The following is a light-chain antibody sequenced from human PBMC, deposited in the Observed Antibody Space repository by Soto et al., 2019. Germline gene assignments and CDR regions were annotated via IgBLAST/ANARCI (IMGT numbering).Light chain of an antibody. CDR1: QSVRNSY. CDR2: GAY. Sequence: EIVLTQSPGTLSLSPGERATLSCRASQSVRNSYLAWYQQKPGQAPRLLIYGAYTRATGIPVRFSGSGYGTDFTLTISRLEPEDFAVYYCQQYGSSPPVTFGQGTKVDI. V-gene: IGKV3-20*01. J-gene: IGKJ1*01. CDR3: QQYGSSPPVT.